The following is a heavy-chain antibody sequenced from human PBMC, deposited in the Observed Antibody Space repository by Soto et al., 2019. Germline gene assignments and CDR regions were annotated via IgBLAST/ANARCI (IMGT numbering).Heavy chain of an antibody. CDR3: ASMGYHYGSGSYLLDY. CDR1: GGSISSYY. D-gene: IGHD3-10*01. Sequence: QVQLQESGPGLVKPSETLSLTCTVSGGSISSYYWTWIRQPPGKGLEWIGFMYNSGSTHYNPSLKRRVTISLDTSKNQFSLNLRSVTAADTAVYYCASMGYHYGSGSYLLDYWGQGTLVTVSS. CDR2: MYNSGST. V-gene: IGHV4-59*08. J-gene: IGHJ4*02.